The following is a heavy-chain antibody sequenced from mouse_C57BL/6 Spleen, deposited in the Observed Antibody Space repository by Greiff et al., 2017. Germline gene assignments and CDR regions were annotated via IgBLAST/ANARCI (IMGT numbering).Heavy chain of an antibody. Sequence: QVQLKQSGPELVKPGASVKISCKASGYAFSSSWMNWVKQRPGKGLEWIGRIYPGDGDTNYNGKFKGKATLTADKSSSTAYMQLSSLTSEDSAVXFCARYYGNLFDYWGQGTTLTVSS. CDR3: ARYYGNLFDY. CDR1: GYAFSSSW. J-gene: IGHJ2*01. CDR2: IYPGDGDT. V-gene: IGHV1-82*01. D-gene: IGHD2-1*01.